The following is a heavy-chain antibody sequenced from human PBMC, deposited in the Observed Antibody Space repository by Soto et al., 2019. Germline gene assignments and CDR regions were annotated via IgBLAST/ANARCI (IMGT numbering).Heavy chain of an antibody. CDR3: ARDAHVDYDYYYPYSMDF. J-gene: IGHJ6*03. V-gene: IGHV1-46*03. CDR2: INVSGGST. D-gene: IGHD4-17*01. CDR1: GYTFTSYY. Sequence: ASVKVSCKASGYTFTSYYIHWVRQAPGQGLEWMGIINVSGGSTNHAQKFQGRVTMTRDTSTSTVYMELSSLRSEDTAVYYCARDAHVDYDYYYPYSMDFWGKGIMVTLSS.